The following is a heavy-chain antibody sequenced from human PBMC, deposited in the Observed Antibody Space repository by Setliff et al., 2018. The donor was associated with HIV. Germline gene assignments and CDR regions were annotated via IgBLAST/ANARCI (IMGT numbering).Heavy chain of an antibody. V-gene: IGHV4-4*01. D-gene: IGHD2-2*01. CDR1: GASISSGNW. Sequence: ETLSLTCAVSGASISSGNWWSWVRQSPGKGLEWIGEIFHTGGTNYNPSLKSRVTISVDTSKNHFSLDVSSLTAADTALYFCARLMPNWDYFDYWGQGTQVTVSS. CDR3: ARLMPNWDYFDY. J-gene: IGHJ4*02. CDR2: IFHTGGT.